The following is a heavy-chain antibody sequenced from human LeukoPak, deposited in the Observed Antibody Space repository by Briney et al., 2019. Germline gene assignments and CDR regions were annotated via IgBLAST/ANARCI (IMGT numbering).Heavy chain of an antibody. CDR2: VSGSGGST. CDR3: AKGAASRGYTYVAN. J-gene: IGHJ4*02. CDR1: AFTFRTYA. Sequence: GGSLRLSCAASAFTFRTYAMIWVRQAPGKGLEWVSTVSGSGGSTYYADSVKGRFTNSRDNSNNTLYLQMNSLRAEDTAVYYCAKGAASRGYTYVANWGQGTLVTVSS. V-gene: IGHV3-23*01. D-gene: IGHD5-18*01.